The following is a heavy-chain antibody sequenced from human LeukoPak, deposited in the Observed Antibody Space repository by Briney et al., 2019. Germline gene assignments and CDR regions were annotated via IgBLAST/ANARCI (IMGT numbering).Heavy chain of an antibody. D-gene: IGHD4/OR15-4a*01. CDR2: INPSGGST. CDR3: ARATWYGGNPSGAFDI. CDR1: GYTFTNYH. J-gene: IGHJ3*02. V-gene: IGHV1-46*01. Sequence: ASVKVSCKASGYTFTNYHLHWVRQAPGQGLEWMGIINPSGGSTSYAQKFQDRVTMTRDTSTSTVYMELNSLRSEDTAVYYCARATWYGGNPSGAFDIWGPGTMVTVSS.